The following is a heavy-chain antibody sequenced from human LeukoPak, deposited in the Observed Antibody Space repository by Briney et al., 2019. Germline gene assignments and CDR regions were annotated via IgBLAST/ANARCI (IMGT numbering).Heavy chain of an antibody. CDR2: ISSSGSTI. V-gene: IGHV3-11*01. J-gene: IGHJ6*02. CDR3: ARDPDDYSNRSGMDV. D-gene: IGHD4-4*01. CDR1: GFTFSDYY. Sequence: KPGGSLRLSCAASGFTFSDYYMSWIRQAPGKGLEWVSYISSSGSTIYYADSVKGRFTISRDNAKNSLYLQMNSLGAEDTAVYYCARDPDDYSNRSGMDVWGQGTTVTVSS.